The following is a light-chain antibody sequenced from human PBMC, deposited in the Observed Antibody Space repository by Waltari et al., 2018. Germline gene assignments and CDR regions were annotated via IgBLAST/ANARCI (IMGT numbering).Light chain of an antibody. CDR1: QSVGRT. CDR3: QHYVRLPAT. V-gene: IGKV3-20*01. CDR2: GAS. J-gene: IGKJ1*01. Sequence: ELVLTQSPGTMSLSPGDRATLSCRASQSVGRTLAWYQQKPGQAPRLLIYGASSRATDIPDRFSGSGSGTDFSLTINRLEPEDFAVYFCQHYVRLPATFGQGTKVEIK.